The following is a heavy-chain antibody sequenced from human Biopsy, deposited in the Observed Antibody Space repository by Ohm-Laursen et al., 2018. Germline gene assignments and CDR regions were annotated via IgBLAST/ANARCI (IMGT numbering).Heavy chain of an antibody. D-gene: IGHD6-19*01. CDR1: GGAFTNYA. J-gene: IGHJ6*02. CDR2: IITVSETA. Sequence: ESSVKVSCKASGGAFTNYAINWVRQAPGHGLEWMGGIITVSETAGYAERFRGRVTITADVTTTTAYMDLSGLRSEDTAVYYCVAYPSSGFFENNDDFAMDVWGQGTTVIVSS. V-gene: IGHV1-69*01. CDR3: VAYPSSGFFENNDDFAMDV.